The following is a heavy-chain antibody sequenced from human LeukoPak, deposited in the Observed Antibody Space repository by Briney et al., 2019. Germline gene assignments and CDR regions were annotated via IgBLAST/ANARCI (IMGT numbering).Heavy chain of an antibody. J-gene: IGHJ6*04. CDR2: IYSGGST. D-gene: IGHD3-10*02. CDR1: GFTVSSNY. V-gene: IGHV3-53*01. CDR3: ADLGITMIGGV. Sequence: PGGSLRLSCAASGFTVSSNYMSWVRQAPGKGLEWGSVIYSGGSTYYADSVKGRFTISRDNSKSTLYLQMHSLRVEDTAVYYCADLGITMIGGVWGKGTTVTISS.